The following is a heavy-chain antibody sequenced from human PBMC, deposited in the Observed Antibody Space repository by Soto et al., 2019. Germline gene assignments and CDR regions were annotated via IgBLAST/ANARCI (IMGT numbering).Heavy chain of an antibody. CDR1: GYTFTGYY. CDR2: INPNSGGT. J-gene: IGHJ4*02. D-gene: IGHD1-20*01. Sequence: AAVKVSCKASGYTFTGYYIHWVRQAPGQGLEWMGWINPNSGGTNYAQKFQGRVTMTTDMSISAAYMELSRLRSDDTAVYFCVRLYHWNDGSLDYWGQGTLVTVSS. V-gene: IGHV1-2*02. CDR3: VRLYHWNDGSLDY.